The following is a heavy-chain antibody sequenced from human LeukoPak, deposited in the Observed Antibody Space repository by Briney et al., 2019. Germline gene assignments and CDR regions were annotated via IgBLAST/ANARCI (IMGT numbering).Heavy chain of an antibody. J-gene: IGHJ4*02. V-gene: IGHV3-11*04. Sequence: GGSLRLSCAASGFTFSDYYMSWIRQAPGKGLEWVSYISSSGSTIYYADSVKGRFTISRDNSKNTLYLQMNSLRAEDTAVYYCAKDQKDSTSWYFDCWGQGTLVTVSS. CDR2: ISSSGSTI. CDR1: GFTFSDYY. D-gene: IGHD6-13*01. CDR3: AKDQKDSTSWYFDC.